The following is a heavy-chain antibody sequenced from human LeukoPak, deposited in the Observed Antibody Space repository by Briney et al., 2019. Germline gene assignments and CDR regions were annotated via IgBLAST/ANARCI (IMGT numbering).Heavy chain of an antibody. V-gene: IGHV3-30-3*01. J-gene: IGHJ4*02. CDR2: ISYDGSNK. CDR1: GFTFSSYA. D-gene: IGHD3-10*01. CDR3: ASLHRGVILDY. Sequence: PGGSLRLSCAASGFTFSSYAMHWVRQAPGKGLEWVAVISYDGSNKYYAGSMKGRFTISRDNSKNTLYLQMNSLRAEDTAVYYCASLHRGVILDYWGQGTLVTVSS.